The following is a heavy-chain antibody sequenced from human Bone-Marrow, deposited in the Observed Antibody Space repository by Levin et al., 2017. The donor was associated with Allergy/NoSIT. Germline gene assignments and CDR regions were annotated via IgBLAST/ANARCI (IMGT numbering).Heavy chain of an antibody. CDR1: GFTFSTYA. V-gene: IGHV3-23*01. D-gene: IGHD3-10*01. J-gene: IGHJ4*02. CDR2: VTASGGST. CDR3: AKMYGSGTYHNLIDF. Sequence: GESLKISCAASGFTFSTYAMNWVRQAPGKGLEWLSAVTASGGSTYYADSVRGRFSISRDNSKNTLYLQMDGLRADDTAVYYCAKMYGSGTYHNLIDFWGQGTLVTISS.